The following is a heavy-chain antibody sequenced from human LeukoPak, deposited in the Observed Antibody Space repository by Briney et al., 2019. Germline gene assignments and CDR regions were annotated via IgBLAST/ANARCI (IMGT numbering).Heavy chain of an antibody. CDR2: IRQDGGDF. CDR3: AVTTRSQAFDY. Sequence: GGSLRLSCAASGFTFSDYWMRCVRQDPGEGRAWVANIRQDGGDFNYVDSVKGRFTISRDNARNSLFLQMNDLPVEDTAVYYCAVTTRSQAFDYWGQGNLVTVSS. V-gene: IGHV3-7*01. CDR1: GFTFSDYW. D-gene: IGHD4-17*01. J-gene: IGHJ4*02.